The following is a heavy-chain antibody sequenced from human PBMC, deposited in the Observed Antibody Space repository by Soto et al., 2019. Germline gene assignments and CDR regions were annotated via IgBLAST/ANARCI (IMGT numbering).Heavy chain of an antibody. V-gene: IGHV3-23*01. Sequence: GSLRLSCAASGFTFSSYAMSWVRQAPGQGLEWVSTITDSGSSTYSAASVKGRFAISRDNSKNTLFLQMNSLRAEDTALYYCAKDGLNTAMGAWGQGTLVTVSS. D-gene: IGHD5-18*01. CDR3: AKDGLNTAMGA. CDR2: ITDSGSST. CDR1: GFTFSSYA. J-gene: IGHJ4*02.